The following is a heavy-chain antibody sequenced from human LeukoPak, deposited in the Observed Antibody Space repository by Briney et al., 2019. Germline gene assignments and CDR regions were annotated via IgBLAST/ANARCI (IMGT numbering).Heavy chain of an antibody. D-gene: IGHD3-22*01. V-gene: IGHV4-31*03. J-gene: IGHJ4*02. CDR1: GVSISSGGYY. CDR3: ARGGYYDPDY. CDR2: IYYSGST. Sequence: PSQTLSLTCTVSGVSISSGGYYWRWLRQHPGKGLEWIGYIYYSGSTYYNPSLKSRVTISVDTSKSQFSLKLSSVTAADTAVYYCARGGYYDPDYWGQGTLVTVSS.